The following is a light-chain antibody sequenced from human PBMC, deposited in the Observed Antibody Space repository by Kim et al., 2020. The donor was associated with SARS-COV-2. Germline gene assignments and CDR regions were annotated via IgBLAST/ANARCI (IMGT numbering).Light chain of an antibody. CDR1: RSNFGSNY. CDR2: RNN. CDR3: AAWDDSLSGVV. Sequence: GQRVTISCSGSRSNFGSNYVYWYQQLPGTAPKLLIYRNNQRPSGVPDRFSGSKSGTSASLAISGLRSEDEADYYCAAWDDSLSGVVFGGGTQLTVL. J-gene: IGLJ2*01. V-gene: IGLV1-47*01.